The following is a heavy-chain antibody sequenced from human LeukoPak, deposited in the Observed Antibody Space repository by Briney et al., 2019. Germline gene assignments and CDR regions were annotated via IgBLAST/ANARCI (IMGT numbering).Heavy chain of an antibody. CDR2: ISGSSVTT. CDR1: GFTFGSYV. CDR3: AKLDYYGNY. Sequence: LTGGSLRLSCAASGFTFGSYVMSWVRQAPGKGLEWVSTISGSSVTTYYADSVKGRFTISRDNSKNTLYLQMNSLRAEDTAVYYCAKLDYYGNYWGQGTLVTVSS. D-gene: IGHD3-10*01. J-gene: IGHJ4*02. V-gene: IGHV3-23*01.